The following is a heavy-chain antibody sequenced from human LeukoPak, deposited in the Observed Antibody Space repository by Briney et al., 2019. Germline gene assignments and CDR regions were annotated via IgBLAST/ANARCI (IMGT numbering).Heavy chain of an antibody. J-gene: IGHJ4*02. CDR1: GYTFTSYA. CDR3: ARDREYYDFWSGYYGGGFDY. V-gene: IGHV1-3*01. D-gene: IGHD3-3*01. Sequence: ASVKVSCKASGYTFTSYAMHWVRQAPGQRLEWIGWINAGNGNTKYSQKFQGRVTITRDTSASTAYMELSSLRSEDTAVYYCARDREYYDFWSGYYGGGFDYWGQGTLVTVSS. CDR2: INAGNGNT.